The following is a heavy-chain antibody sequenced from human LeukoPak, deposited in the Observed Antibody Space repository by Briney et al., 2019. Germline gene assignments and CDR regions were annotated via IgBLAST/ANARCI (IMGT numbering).Heavy chain of an antibody. CDR1: GYDFTSYA. Sequence: ASVKVSCKASGYDFTSYAMHWVRQAPGQRLEWMGWINAGNGNTNYAQKLQGRVTMTTDTSTSTAYMELRSLRSDDTAVYYCARCYVALALNYDILTGYSDYWGQGTLVTVSS. CDR3: ARCYVALALNYDILTGYSDY. V-gene: IGHV1-3*01. D-gene: IGHD3-9*01. J-gene: IGHJ4*02. CDR2: INAGNGNT.